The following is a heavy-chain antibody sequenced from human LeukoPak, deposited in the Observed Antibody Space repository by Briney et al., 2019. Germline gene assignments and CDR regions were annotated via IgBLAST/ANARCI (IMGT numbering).Heavy chain of an antibody. J-gene: IGHJ4*02. CDR1: GFTFSNAW. CDR2: IKPKTDGGTA. Sequence: GGSLRLSCAASGFTFSNAWMSWVRQAPGKGLEWVGRIKPKTDGGTADYTAPVKGRFTISREDSKNTLYLQMNSLKTEDTAVYYCARDPSDSGYDFDYWGQGTLVTVSS. CDR3: ARDPSDSGYDFDY. V-gene: IGHV3-15*01. D-gene: IGHD5-12*01.